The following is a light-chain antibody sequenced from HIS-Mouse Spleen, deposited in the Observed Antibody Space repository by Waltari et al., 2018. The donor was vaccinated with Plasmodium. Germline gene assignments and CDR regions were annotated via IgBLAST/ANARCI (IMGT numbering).Light chain of an antibody. CDR3: QQSYSTWT. CDR2: AAS. J-gene: IGKJ1*01. Sequence: RVTITCRASQSISNYLNWYQQKPGKAPKFLIYAASTLQSGVPSRFSGSGSGTDFILTISSLQPEDFATYYCQQSYSTWTFGQGTKVEIK. V-gene: IGKV1-39*01. CDR1: QSISNY.